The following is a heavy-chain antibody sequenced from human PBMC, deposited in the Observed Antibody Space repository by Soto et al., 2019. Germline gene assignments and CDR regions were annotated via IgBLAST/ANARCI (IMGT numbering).Heavy chain of an antibody. CDR1: GFPFSTYE. V-gene: IGHV3-48*03. CDR2: ITTSGSDM. CDR3: VRERFFYDMTCKED. J-gene: IGHJ4*02. Sequence: QPVWSMRLSCSGSGFPFSTYEMNWVRQAPGKGLEWIAHITTSGSDMNYADSVKGRFTISRDNSKSSVFLQMNSLRVEDTAIYYWVRERFFYDMTCKEDWGQGNEVTVPS. D-gene: IGHD3-22*01.